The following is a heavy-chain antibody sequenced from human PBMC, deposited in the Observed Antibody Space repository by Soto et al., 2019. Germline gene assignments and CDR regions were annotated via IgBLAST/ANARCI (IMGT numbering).Heavy chain of an antibody. D-gene: IGHD3-10*01. CDR2: ISGSGGST. CDR1: GFTFSSYA. Sequence: EVQLLEFGGGLVQPGGSLRLSCAASGFTFSSYAMSWVRQAPGKGLEWVSAISGSGGSTYYADSVKGRFTISRDNSKNTLYLQMNSLRAEDTAVYYCAKVLRPYGSGSYYKWDYYYYGMDVWGQGTTVTVSS. CDR3: AKVLRPYGSGSYYKWDYYYYGMDV. V-gene: IGHV3-23*01. J-gene: IGHJ6*02.